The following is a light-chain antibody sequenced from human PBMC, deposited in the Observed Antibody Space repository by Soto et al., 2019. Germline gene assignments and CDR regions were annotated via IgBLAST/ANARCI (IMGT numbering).Light chain of an antibody. CDR2: KAS. Sequence: DIQMTQSPSTLSASVGDRVTIICRASQSISSWLAWYQQKPGKAPKLLISKASNLDSGVPSRFSGSGSGTEFNLTISSLQPEDFATYYCQQYKSFIWTFGSGTKADIK. CDR3: QQYKSFIWT. V-gene: IGKV1-5*03. CDR1: QSISSW. J-gene: IGKJ1*01.